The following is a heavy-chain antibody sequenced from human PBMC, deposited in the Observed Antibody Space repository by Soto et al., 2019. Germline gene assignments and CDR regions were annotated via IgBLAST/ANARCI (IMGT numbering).Heavy chain of an antibody. Sequence: QGYLVQSGAEVKRPGASVRVSCKTSGFTFNTHGFSWVRQAPGQGLEWMGWNSALNGKTFYAHNFQDRVIMTTDTSSSTAYLELRGLKSDDTAVYYCAAATSIALGFRYLGQGTLVTVSS. CDR1: GFTFNTHG. J-gene: IGHJ4*02. D-gene: IGHD1-26*01. V-gene: IGHV1-18*01. CDR2: NSALNGKT. CDR3: AAATSIALGFRY.